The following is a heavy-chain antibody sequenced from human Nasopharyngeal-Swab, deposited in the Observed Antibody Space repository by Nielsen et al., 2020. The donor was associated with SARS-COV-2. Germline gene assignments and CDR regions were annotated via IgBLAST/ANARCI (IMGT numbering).Heavy chain of an antibody. V-gene: IGHV6-1*01. Sequence: SQTLSLTCAISGDSVSSNSAAWSWIRQSPSRGLEWLGRTYYRSKWYFNYGTSVKGRITINPDTSNNQISLQLSSVTPEDTAVYYCARIAQAAEPHWGQGTLVTVSS. CDR2: TYYRSKWYF. J-gene: IGHJ4*02. D-gene: IGHD1-14*01. CDR3: ARIAQAAEPH. CDR1: GDSVSSNSAA.